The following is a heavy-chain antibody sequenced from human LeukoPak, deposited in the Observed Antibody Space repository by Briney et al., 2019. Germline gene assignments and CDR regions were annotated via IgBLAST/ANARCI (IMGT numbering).Heavy chain of an antibody. J-gene: IGHJ4*02. Sequence: GGSLRLSCAASGFTFSSYSMNWVRQAPGKGLEWVSSISSSSSYIYHADSVKGRFTISRDNAKNSLYLQMNSLRAEDTAVYYCERNYGAFDYWGQGTLVTVSS. CDR3: ERNYGAFDY. CDR2: ISSSSSYI. CDR1: GFTFSSYS. D-gene: IGHD3-16*01. V-gene: IGHV3-21*01.